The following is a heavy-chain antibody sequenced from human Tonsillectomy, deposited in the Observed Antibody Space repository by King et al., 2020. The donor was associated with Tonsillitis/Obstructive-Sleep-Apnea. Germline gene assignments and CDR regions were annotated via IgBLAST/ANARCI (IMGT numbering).Heavy chain of an antibody. CDR2: IRGSGGST. CDR3: ATAAGIDY. D-gene: IGHD6-13*01. CDR1: GFTLSSHA. J-gene: IGHJ4*02. Sequence: VQRVESGGGLGQPGGSLRLSCAASGFTLSSHARSWVRQAPGKGLDWVSAIRGSGGSTYYADSVKGRFTIPRDNSKNTLYLQMNSLRAEDTAVYYCATAAGIDYWGQGTLVTVSS. V-gene: IGHV3-23*04.